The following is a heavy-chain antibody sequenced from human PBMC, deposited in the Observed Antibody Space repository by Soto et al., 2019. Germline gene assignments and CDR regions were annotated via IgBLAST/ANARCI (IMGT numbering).Heavy chain of an antibody. D-gene: IGHD6-25*01. CDR1: GGSISSYY. Sequence: QVQLQESGPGLVKPSETLSLTCTVSGGSISSYYWSRIRQPPGKGLEWIGYIYYSGSTNYNPSLKSRVTISVDTSKNQFSLKLSSVTAADTAVYYCARPHGGSSGWDNWFDPWGQGTLVTVSS. J-gene: IGHJ5*02. V-gene: IGHV4-59*01. CDR2: IYYSGST. CDR3: ARPHGGSSGWDNWFDP.